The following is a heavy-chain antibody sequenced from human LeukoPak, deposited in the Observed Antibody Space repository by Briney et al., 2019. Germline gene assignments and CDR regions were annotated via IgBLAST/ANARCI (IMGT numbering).Heavy chain of an antibody. CDR2: MNPNSGNT. Sequence: ASVKVSCKASGYTFTSYDINWVRQATGQGLEWMGWMNPNSGNTGYAQKFQGRVTITRNTSISTAYMELSSLRSEDTAVYYCARGVAKGLTQLWYTGDYYMDVWGKGTTVTVSS. J-gene: IGHJ6*03. CDR3: ARGVAKGLTQLWYTGDYYMDV. V-gene: IGHV1-8*03. CDR1: GYTFTSYD. D-gene: IGHD5-18*01.